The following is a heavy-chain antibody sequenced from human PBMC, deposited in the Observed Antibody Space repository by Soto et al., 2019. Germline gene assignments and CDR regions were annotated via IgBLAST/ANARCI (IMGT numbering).Heavy chain of an antibody. J-gene: IGHJ6*02. CDR1: GFRSEDYA. CDR2: IAWNSDII. Sequence: EVQLVESGGGLVQPGRSLRLSCAASGFRSEDYAMHWVRQAPGKGLEWVSGIAWNSDIIGYADSVKGRFTISRDNGKNSLYLQINSLRPEDTALYYCAKDHYGSAIYGMDVWGQGTTVTVSS. V-gene: IGHV3-9*02. D-gene: IGHD3-10*01. CDR3: AKDHYGSAIYGMDV.